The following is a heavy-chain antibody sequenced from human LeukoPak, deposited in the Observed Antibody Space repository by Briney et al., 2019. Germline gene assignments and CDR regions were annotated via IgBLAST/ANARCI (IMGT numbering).Heavy chain of an antibody. J-gene: IGHJ6*02. CDR2: ISGSGGST. CDR1: RFTFSSSA. V-gene: IGHV3-23*01. CDR3: ARDFHDSSGYPNYYYYGMDV. Sequence: PGGSLRLSCAASRFTFSSSAMSWVRQAPGKGLEWVSTISGSGGSTYSTDSVKGRFTISRDNSKNTLYLQMNSLRAEDTAVYYCARDFHDSSGYPNYYYYGMDVWGQGTTVTVSS. D-gene: IGHD3-22*01.